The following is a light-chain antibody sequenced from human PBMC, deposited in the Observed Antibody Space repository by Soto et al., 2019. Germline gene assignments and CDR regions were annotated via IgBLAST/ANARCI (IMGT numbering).Light chain of an antibody. CDR2: LGS. CDR1: QSLLHTNGKNY. Sequence: DIVMTQSPLPLPVTPGEPASISCRSSQSLLHTNGKNYMDWYLQKPGQSPQXXIYLGSNRASGVPDRFSGSGSGTDFSLKISRLQAEDVAVYYCMQALQNPITFGQGTRLEIK. J-gene: IGKJ5*01. V-gene: IGKV2-28*01. CDR3: MQALQNPIT.